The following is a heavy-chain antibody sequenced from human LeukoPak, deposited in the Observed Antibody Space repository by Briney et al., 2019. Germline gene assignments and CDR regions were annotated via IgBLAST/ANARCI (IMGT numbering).Heavy chain of an antibody. D-gene: IGHD3-22*01. V-gene: IGHV1-69*13. CDR2: IIPIFGTA. J-gene: IGHJ4*02. CDR1: GGTFSSYA. CDR3: ARARLESYDSSGYYDY. Sequence: SVKVSCTASGGTFSSYAISWVRQAPGQGLEWMGGIIPIFGTANYAQKFQGRVTITADESTSTAYMELSSLRSEDTAVYYCARARLESYDSSGYYDYWGQGTLVTVSS.